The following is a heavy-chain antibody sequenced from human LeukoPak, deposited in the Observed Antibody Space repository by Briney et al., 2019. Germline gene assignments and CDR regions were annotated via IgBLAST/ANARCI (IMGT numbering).Heavy chain of an antibody. D-gene: IGHD1-26*01. CDR2: ISGSGGST. Sequence: RGSLRLSCAASGFTFSSYAMSWVRQAPGKGLEWVSAISGSGGSTYYADSVKGRFTISRDNSKNTLYLQMNSLRAEDTAVYYCAGEYIVGATIYYFDYWGQGTLVTVSS. J-gene: IGHJ4*02. CDR3: AGEYIVGATIYYFDY. CDR1: GFTFSSYA. V-gene: IGHV3-23*01.